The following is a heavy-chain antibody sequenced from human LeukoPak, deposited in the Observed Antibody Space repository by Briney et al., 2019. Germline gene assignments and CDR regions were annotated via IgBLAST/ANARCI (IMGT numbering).Heavy chain of an antibody. CDR2: TYYKSKLYN. J-gene: IGHJ4*02. CDR1: GDRVSSNSAA. Sequence: SQTLSLTCAISGDRVSSNSAAWHWIRQSPSRGLEWLGRTYYKSKLYNDYAMAVKSRLSMNPDTSSNQFSLQLNSVTPEDTAVYYCARAAADYSYFDSWGQGTLVTVSS. D-gene: IGHD3-10*01. CDR3: ARAAADYSYFDS. V-gene: IGHV6-1*01.